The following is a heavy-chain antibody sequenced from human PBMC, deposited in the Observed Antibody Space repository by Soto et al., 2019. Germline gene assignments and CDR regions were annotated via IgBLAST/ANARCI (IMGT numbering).Heavy chain of an antibody. CDR1: GGTFSSYA. J-gene: IGHJ5*02. CDR2: IIPIFGTA. Sequence: ASVKVSCKASGGTFSSYAISWVRQAPGQGLEWMGGIIPIFGTANYAQKFQGRVTITADESTSQAYMELSSLRSEDTAVYYCARVGLAVALNWFDPWGQGTLVTVSS. D-gene: IGHD6-19*01. CDR3: ARVGLAVALNWFDP. V-gene: IGHV1-69*13.